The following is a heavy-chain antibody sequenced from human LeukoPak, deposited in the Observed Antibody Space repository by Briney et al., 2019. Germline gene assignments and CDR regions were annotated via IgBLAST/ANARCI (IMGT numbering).Heavy chain of an antibody. Sequence: TVTVSCKASGGTFSSYAISWGRRPPGPGLEWMGGIIRISGRANYAQKFQVRVTITADESTSTAYMELTSLRSEDTAVYYCARAGYMGYYYGMDVWGQGATVTVSS. V-gene: IGHV1-69*01. D-gene: IGHD5-12*01. CDR3: ARAGYMGYYYGMDV. CDR1: GGTFSSYA. CDR2: IIRISGRA. J-gene: IGHJ6*01.